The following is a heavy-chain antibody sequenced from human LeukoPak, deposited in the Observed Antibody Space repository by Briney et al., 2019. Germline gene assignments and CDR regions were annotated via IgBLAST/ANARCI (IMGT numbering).Heavy chain of an antibody. J-gene: IGHJ4*02. CDR2: IYHSGKT. CDR1: GASISKTNW. Sequence: SETLSLTCAVSGASISKTNWWSWVRQPPGKGLEWIGEIYHSGKTNYNPSLKSRVTISVDTSKNQFSLKLSSVTAADTAAYYCARFPGIAAAHEPDFDYWGQGTLVTVSS. D-gene: IGHD6-13*01. CDR3: ARFPGIAAAHEPDFDY. V-gene: IGHV4-4*02.